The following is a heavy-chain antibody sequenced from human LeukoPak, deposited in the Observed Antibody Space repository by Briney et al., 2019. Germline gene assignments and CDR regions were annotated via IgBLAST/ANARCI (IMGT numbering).Heavy chain of an antibody. J-gene: IGHJ4*02. CDR2: IYSGSHS. V-gene: IGHV3-53*01. D-gene: IGHD3-10*01. CDR3: ARGMYGYGSD. Sequence: GGSLRLSCAASGFTVSSNYMSWVRQAPGKGLEWVSVIYSGSHSYYADSVKGRFTVSRDNSKNTVYLQMNSMRAEDTAVYYCARGMYGYGSDWGQGTLVTVSS. CDR1: GFTVSSNY.